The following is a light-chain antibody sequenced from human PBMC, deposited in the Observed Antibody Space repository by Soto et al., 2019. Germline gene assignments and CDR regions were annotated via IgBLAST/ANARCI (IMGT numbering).Light chain of an antibody. CDR3: CSYAGSHVV. J-gene: IGLJ2*01. CDR2: EVS. CDR1: SSDVGSYNL. Sequence: QSVLTQPASVSGSPGQSITISCTGTSSDVGSYNLVSWYQQHPGKAPKLMIYEVSKRPSGVSNRFSGSKSGNTASLTISGLQAEDESYYYCCSYAGSHVVFGGGTKVTVL. V-gene: IGLV2-23*02.